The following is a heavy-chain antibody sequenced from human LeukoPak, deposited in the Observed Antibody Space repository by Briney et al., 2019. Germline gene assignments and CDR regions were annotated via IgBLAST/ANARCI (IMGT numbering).Heavy chain of an antibody. D-gene: IGHD6-6*01. CDR1: GYTFTSYD. Sequence: GASVKVSCKASGYTFTSYDINWVRQAPGKGLEWMGGFDPEDGETIYAQKFQGRVTMTEDTSTDTAYMELSSLRSDDTAVYYCARGVARSSKFHFSYYFDYWGQGTLVTVSS. J-gene: IGHJ4*02. V-gene: IGHV1-24*01. CDR3: ARGVARSSKFHFSYYFDY. CDR2: FDPEDGET.